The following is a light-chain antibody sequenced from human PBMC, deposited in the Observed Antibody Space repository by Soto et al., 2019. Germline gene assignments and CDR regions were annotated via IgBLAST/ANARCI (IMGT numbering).Light chain of an antibody. J-gene: IGKJ1*01. V-gene: IGKV1-27*01. CDR1: QGIIDY. Sequence: DVQMTQSPSSLSASVGDRVTITCRASQGIIDYLAWYQHKPGKAPELLIYAASTLHSGVPSRFSGSGSGTDFTRTISSLQPEDVATYYCQKYNSAPQTFGPGTKVEIK. CDR2: AAS. CDR3: QKYNSAPQT.